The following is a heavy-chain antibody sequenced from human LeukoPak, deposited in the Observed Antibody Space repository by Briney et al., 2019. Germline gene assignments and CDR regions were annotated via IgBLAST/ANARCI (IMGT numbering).Heavy chain of an antibody. Sequence: GGSLRLSCAASGFTSSHHGIHWVRQAPGKGLEWVAFIRYDGSSEYYTDSVRGRFTISRDNSKNTVYLQMSSLRADDTAVYFCAKNGGVPQSYYSFYINVWGRGTTVTVSS. J-gene: IGHJ6*03. CDR3: AKNGGVPQSYYSFYINV. D-gene: IGHD3-10*01. CDR1: GFTSSHHG. V-gene: IGHV3-30*02. CDR2: IRYDGSSE.